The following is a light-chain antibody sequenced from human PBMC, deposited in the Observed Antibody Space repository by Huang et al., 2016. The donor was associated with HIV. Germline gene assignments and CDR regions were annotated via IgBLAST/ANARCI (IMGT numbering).Light chain of an antibody. CDR3: MQSSHWPGA. Sequence: DVVLTQSPLSLPGTLGQPASISCRSSQSLVSSDGNIYCNWFQQRPGQSPRRLIYKVSRRDSGVPARFSGSGSNTDFKLNIRSVEAEDVGFYYCMQSSHWPGAFGQGTKVEIK. J-gene: IGKJ1*01. CDR1: QSLVSSDGNIY. V-gene: IGKV2-30*01. CDR2: KVS.